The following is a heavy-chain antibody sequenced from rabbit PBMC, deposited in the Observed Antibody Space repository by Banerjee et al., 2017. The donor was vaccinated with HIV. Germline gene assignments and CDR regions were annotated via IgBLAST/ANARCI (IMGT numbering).Heavy chain of an antibody. CDR3: ARIYAGYGYVNGFDP. Sequence: QSLEESGGDLVKPGASLTLTCTASGFSFSSSYYMCWVRQAPGKGLEWIACIYAGSSGSTYYASWAKGRFTISKTSSTTVTLQMTSLTAADTATYFCARIYAGYGYVNGFDPWGPGTLVTVS. CDR1: GFSFSSSYY. CDR2: IYAGSSGST. J-gene: IGHJ2*01. D-gene: IGHD6-1*01. V-gene: IGHV1S40*01.